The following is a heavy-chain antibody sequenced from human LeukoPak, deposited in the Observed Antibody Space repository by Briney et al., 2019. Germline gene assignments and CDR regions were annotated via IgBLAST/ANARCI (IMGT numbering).Heavy chain of an antibody. J-gene: IGHJ5*02. D-gene: IGHD4-17*01. CDR3: ARDDHYVRAQFDD. V-gene: IGHV3-33*01. CDR2: IWYDGSNK. CDR1: GLSFSNYG. Sequence: PGGSLRLSCAASGLSFSNYGMHRVRQAPGKGLGWVAVIWYDGSNKYYADSVKGRFTISRDNSKNTLYLQMNSLRAEDTAVYYCARDDHYVRAQFDDWGQGTQVTVSS.